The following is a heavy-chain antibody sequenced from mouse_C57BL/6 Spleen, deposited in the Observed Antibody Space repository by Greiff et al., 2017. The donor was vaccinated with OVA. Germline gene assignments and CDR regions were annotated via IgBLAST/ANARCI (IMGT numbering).Heavy chain of an antibody. CDR2: INPSSGYT. V-gene: IGHV1-4*01. Sequence: QVQLQQSGAELARPGASVKMSCKASGYTFTSYTMHWVKQRPGQGLEWIGYINPSSGYTKYNQKFKDKATLTADKSSSTAYMQLSSLTSEDSAVYYSSRDGSSYAMDYWGQGTSGTVSS. D-gene: IGHD1-1*01. CDR3: SRDGSSYAMDY. CDR1: GYTFTSYT. J-gene: IGHJ4*01.